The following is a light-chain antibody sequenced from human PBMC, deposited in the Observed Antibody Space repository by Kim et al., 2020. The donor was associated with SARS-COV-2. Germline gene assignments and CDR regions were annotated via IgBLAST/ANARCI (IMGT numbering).Light chain of an antibody. CDR3: QAWDSSTAV. CDR2: PHT. J-gene: IGLJ3*02. CDR1: KLGDKY. V-gene: IGLV3-1*01. Sequence: VSPGQRASITCSGAKLGDKYAYWDQQKPGQSPVLVIYPHTKRPAGISQRFSGSSSGNTATLTISPAQTVDEADYYCQAWDSSTAVFGGGTQLTVL.